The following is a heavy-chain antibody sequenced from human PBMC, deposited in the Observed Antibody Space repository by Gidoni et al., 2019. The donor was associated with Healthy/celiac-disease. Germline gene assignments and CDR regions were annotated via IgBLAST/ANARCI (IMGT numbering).Heavy chain of an antibody. Sequence: QVQLVESGGGVVQPGRSLRLFCAAPGFTFSSYGMHWVRQAPGKGLEWVAVIWYYGSNKYYADSVKGRFTISRDNSKNTLYLQMNSLRAEDTAVYYCARDVEYEAFDIWGQGTMVTVSS. CDR3: ARDVEYEAFDI. CDR1: GFTFSSYG. J-gene: IGHJ3*02. D-gene: IGHD6-6*01. V-gene: IGHV3-33*01. CDR2: IWYYGSNK.